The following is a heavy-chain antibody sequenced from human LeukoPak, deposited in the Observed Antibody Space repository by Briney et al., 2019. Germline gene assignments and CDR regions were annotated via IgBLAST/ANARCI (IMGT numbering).Heavy chain of an antibody. CDR1: GFTFSSYS. CDR3: ARDPLSGYGEYYFDY. D-gene: IGHD3-10*01. J-gene: IGHJ4*02. V-gene: IGHV3-21*01. Sequence: GGSLRLSCAASGFTFSSYSMNWVRQAPGKGLEWVSSISSSGTYIYYADSVKGRFTISRDNAKNSLYLQMNSLRAEDTAVYYCARDPLSGYGEYYFDYWGQGTLVTVSS. CDR2: ISSSGTYI.